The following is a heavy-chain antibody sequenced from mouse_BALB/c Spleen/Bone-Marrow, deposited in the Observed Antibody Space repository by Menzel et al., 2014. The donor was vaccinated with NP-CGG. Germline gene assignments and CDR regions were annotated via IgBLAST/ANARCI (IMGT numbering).Heavy chain of an antibody. CDR3: ARVYGWYFDF. J-gene: IGHJ1*01. CDR2: INNNGGST. V-gene: IGHV5-6-3*01. Sequence: EVQGVESGGGLVQPGGSLKLSCAASGFTFSSYGMYWVRQTPDKRLELVATINNNGGSTYYPDSVKGQFTISRDNAKNTLYLQMSSLKSEDTAMYDCARVYGWYFDFWGAGTTVTVSS. CDR1: GFTFSSYG. D-gene: IGHD1-1*01.